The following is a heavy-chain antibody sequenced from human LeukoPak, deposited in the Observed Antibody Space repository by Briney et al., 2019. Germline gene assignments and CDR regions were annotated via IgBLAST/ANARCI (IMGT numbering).Heavy chain of an antibody. CDR1: GFTVSSNY. CDR3: AREGIRYFYASGGYPDY. Sequence: GGSLRLSCAASGFTVSSNYMSWVRQAPGKGLEWVSVIYSGGSTYYADSVKGRFTISRDNSKNTLYLQMNSLRAEDTAVYYCAREGIRYFYASGGYPDYWGQGTPVTVS. CDR2: IYSGGST. V-gene: IGHV3-53*01. J-gene: IGHJ4*02. D-gene: IGHD3-10*01.